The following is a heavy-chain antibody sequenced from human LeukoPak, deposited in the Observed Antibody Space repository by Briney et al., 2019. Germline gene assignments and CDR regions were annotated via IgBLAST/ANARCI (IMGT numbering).Heavy chain of an antibody. D-gene: IGHD5-18*01. CDR2: ISAYNGNT. CDR3: ARFARPDTAMDPLYYYYYGMDG. CDR1: GYTFTSYG. Sequence: ASVKVSCKASGYTFTSYGISWVRQAPGQRLEWMGWISAYNGNTNYAQKLQGRVTMTTDTSTSTAYMELRSLRSDDTAVYYCARFARPDTAMDPLYYYYYGMDGWGQGTTVTVSS. J-gene: IGHJ6*02. V-gene: IGHV1-18*01.